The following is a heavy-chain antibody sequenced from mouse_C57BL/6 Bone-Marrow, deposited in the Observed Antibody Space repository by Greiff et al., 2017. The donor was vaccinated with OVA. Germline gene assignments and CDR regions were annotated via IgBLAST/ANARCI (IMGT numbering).Heavy chain of an antibody. J-gene: IGHJ2*01. Sequence: VQLVESGAELARPGASVKLSCKASGYTFTSYGISWVKQRTGQGLEWIGEIYPRSGNTYYNEKFKGKATLTADTSSSTAYMQLSSLTSEDSAVYYCARPGGTLYYFDYWGQGTTLTVSS. V-gene: IGHV1-81*01. D-gene: IGHD5-1*01. CDR3: ARPGGTLYYFDY. CDR2: IYPRSGNT. CDR1: GYTFTSYG.